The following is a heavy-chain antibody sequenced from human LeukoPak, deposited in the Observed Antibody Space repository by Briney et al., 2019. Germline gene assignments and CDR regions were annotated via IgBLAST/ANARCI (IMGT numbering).Heavy chain of an antibody. CDR3: ATHEEMRIGYYFDY. CDR2: IYYLGIT. Sequence: SDTLSLTCTVSGGSLSSSSYYWGRIRQPPGKGLEWIGTIYYLGITYYNPSLKSRVTISVDTSKSQFSLKVSSVTATDTAVYYCATHEEMRIGYYFDYWGQGTLVTVSS. J-gene: IGHJ4*02. D-gene: IGHD2-15*01. CDR1: GGSLSSSSYY. V-gene: IGHV4-39*01.